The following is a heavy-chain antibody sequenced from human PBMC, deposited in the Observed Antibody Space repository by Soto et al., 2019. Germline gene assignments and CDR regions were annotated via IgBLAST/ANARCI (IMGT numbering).Heavy chain of an antibody. Sequence: PSETLSLTCAVYGGSFSGYYWTWIRQPPGTGLEWIGEINHSGSTNYNPSLKSRVTISVDTSKNQFSLKLSSVTAADTAVYYCASNSYGYTFYEYWGQGTLVTVSS. D-gene: IGHD5-18*01. CDR2: INHSGST. V-gene: IGHV4-34*01. CDR3: ASNSYGYTFYEY. J-gene: IGHJ4*02. CDR1: GGSFSGYY.